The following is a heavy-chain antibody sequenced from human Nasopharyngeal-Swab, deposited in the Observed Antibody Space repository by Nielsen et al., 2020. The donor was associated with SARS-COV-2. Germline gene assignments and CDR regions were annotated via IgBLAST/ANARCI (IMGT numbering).Heavy chain of an antibody. CDR1: GGSISSFY. CDR2: IYYSGST. D-gene: IGHD6-13*01. J-gene: IGHJ6*03. CDR3: ARCIAAAGPYYYYMDV. V-gene: IGHV4-59*01. Sequence: SETLSLTCTVSGGSISSFYWSWIRQPPGKGLEWIGYIYYSGSTNYNPSLKSRVTISVDTSKNHLSLKLSSVTAADTAVYYCARCIAAAGPYYYYMDVWGKGTTVTVSS.